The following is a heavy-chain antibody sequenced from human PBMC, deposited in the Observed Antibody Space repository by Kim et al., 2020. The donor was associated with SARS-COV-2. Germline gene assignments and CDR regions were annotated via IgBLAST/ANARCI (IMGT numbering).Heavy chain of an antibody. CDR3: ARGAYSRGGICFPPGGY. J-gene: IGHJ4*02. D-gene: IGHD2-15*01. V-gene: IGHV1-3*01. CDR1: GYSFTAYT. CDR2: INAANGNT. Sequence: ASVKVSCKASGYSFTAYTIHWVRQAPGQRLEWMGWINAANGNTEFSQKFQGRVTSSRDTSATTVHMEVSSLRSEDTAVYYCARGAYSRGGICFPPGGYWGQGTLVTVSS.